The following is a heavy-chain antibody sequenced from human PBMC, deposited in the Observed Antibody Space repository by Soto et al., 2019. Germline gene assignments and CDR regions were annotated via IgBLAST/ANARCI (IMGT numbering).Heavy chain of an antibody. CDR2: TYYRSKWYN. D-gene: IGHD6-13*01. J-gene: IGHJ4*02. CDR1: GDSVSSNSAA. V-gene: IGHV6-1*01. Sequence: SQTLSLTCAISGDSVSSNSAAWNWIRQSPSRGLEWLGRTYYRSKWYNDYAVSVKSRITINPDTSKNQFSLQLNSVTPEDTAVYYCARDPGIAAAGTFRTTGYDYWGQGTLVTVSS. CDR3: ARDPGIAAAGTFRTTGYDY.